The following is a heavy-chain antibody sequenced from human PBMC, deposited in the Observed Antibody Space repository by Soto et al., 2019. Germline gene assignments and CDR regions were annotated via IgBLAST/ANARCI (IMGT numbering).Heavy chain of an antibody. CDR3: ARDASESSIAARSGSREPYFDY. D-gene: IGHD6-13*01. CDR2: IYHSGST. CDR1: GGSISSSNW. V-gene: IGHV4-4*02. J-gene: IGHJ4*02. Sequence: PSETLSLTCAVSGGSISSSNWWSWVRQPPGKGLEWIGEIYHSGSTNYNPSLKSRVTISVDKSKNQFSLKLSSVTAADTAVYYCARDASESSIAARSGSREPYFDYWGQGTLVTVSS.